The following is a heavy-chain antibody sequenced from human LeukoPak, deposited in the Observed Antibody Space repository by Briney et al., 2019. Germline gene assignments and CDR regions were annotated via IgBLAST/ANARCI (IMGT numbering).Heavy chain of an antibody. J-gene: IGHJ4*02. CDR2: IYYSGST. CDR1: GGSISSYY. D-gene: IGHD3-16*02. Sequence: PSETLSLTCTVSGGSISSYYWSWIRQPPGKGLEWIGSIYYSGSTYYNPSLKSRVTISVDTSKNQFSPKLSSVTAADTAVYYCARFPYSYDYVWGSYRQGAYFDYWGQGTLVTVSS. V-gene: IGHV4-59*05. CDR3: ARFPYSYDYVWGSYRQGAYFDY.